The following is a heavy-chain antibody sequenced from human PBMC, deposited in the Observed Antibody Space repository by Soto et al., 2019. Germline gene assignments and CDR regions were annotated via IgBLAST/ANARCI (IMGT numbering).Heavy chain of an antibody. D-gene: IGHD6-13*01. J-gene: IGHJ6*02. CDR1: GGTFSSYA. V-gene: IGHV1-69*05. Sequence: QVQLVQSGAEVKKPGSSVKVSCKASGGTFSSYAISWVRQAPGQGLEWMGGIIPIFGTANYAQKFQGRVTXTXAXYTSTAYMELSSLRSEDTAVYYWERGSRNYSSGMDVWGQGTTVTVSS. CDR3: ERGSRNYSSGMDV. CDR2: IIPIFGTA.